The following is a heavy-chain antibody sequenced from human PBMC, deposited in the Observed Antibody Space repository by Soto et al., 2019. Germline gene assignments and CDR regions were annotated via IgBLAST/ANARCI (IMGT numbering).Heavy chain of an antibody. CDR2: TYYRSKWYN. CDR3: VRDDFGLGIDY. J-gene: IGHJ4*02. D-gene: IGHD1-26*01. CDR1: GDSVSSSSVT. Sequence: PSQTLSLTCAISGDSVSSSSVTWNWIRQSPSRGLEWLGRTYYRSKWYNDYAESVKSRITINPDTSKNQFSLHLNSVTPEDTAVYYCVRDDFGLGIDYWGLGTLVTVSS. V-gene: IGHV6-1*01.